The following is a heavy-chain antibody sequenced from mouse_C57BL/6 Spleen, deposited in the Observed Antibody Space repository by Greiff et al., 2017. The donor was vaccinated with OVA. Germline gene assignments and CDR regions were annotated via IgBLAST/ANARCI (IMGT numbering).Heavy chain of an antibody. CDR3: ATPYSTTLDY. CDR2: IYPGDGDT. V-gene: IGHV1-82*01. CDR1: GYAFSSSW. Sequence: VQLQQSGPELVKPGASVKISCKASGYAFSSSWMNWVKQRPGKGLEWIGRIYPGDGDTSYNGKFKGKATLTADKSSSTAYMQLSSLTSEDSAVYFCATPYSTTLDYWGQGTTLTVSS. J-gene: IGHJ2*01. D-gene: IGHD2-5*01.